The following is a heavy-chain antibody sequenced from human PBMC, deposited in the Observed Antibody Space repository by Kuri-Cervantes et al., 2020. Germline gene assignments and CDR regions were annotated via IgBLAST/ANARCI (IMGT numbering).Heavy chain of an antibody. D-gene: IGHD2-15*01. CDR3: ARAIVVVVAAARRQYYFDY. V-gene: IGHV4-59*08. J-gene: IGHJ4*02. CDR2: IYYSGST. CDR1: GGSISSYY. Sequence: SETLSLTCTVSGGSISSYYWSWIRQPPGKGLEWIGYIYYSGSTNYNPSLKSRVTISVDTSKNQFSLKLSSVTAADPAVYYCARAIVVVVAAARRQYYFDYWGQGTLVTVSS.